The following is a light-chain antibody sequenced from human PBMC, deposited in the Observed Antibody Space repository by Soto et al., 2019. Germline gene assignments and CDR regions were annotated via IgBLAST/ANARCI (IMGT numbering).Light chain of an antibody. Sequence: QSVLTHPPSASGTPGQRVTISCSGSSSNIGGNTVNWYQQIPGTAPKLLIYSNSQRPSGVPDRFSGSKSGSSASLAISGLQSEDEADYYCAAWDDSLNRPVFGGGTQLTVL. CDR3: AAWDDSLNRPV. V-gene: IGLV1-44*01. CDR1: SSNIGGNT. J-gene: IGLJ7*01. CDR2: SNS.